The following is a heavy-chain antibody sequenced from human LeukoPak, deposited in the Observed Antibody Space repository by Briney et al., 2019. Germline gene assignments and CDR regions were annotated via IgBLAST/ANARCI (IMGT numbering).Heavy chain of an antibody. D-gene: IGHD3-3*01. Sequence: GGSLRLSCAASGFTFSNYWMSWFRQAPGKGLEWVSAISGSGGSTYYADSVKGRFTISRDNAKNSLYLQMNSLRAEDTAVYYCARDRWSGYYKPGDAFDIWGQGTMVTVSS. V-gene: IGHV3-23*01. CDR3: ARDRWSGYYKPGDAFDI. CDR1: GFTFSNYW. J-gene: IGHJ3*02. CDR2: ISGSGGST.